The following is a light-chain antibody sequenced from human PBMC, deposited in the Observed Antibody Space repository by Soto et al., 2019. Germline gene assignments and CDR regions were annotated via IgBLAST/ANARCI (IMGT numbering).Light chain of an antibody. J-gene: IGKJ2*01. CDR2: GAS. V-gene: IGKV3-15*01. CDR1: QSVSSN. CDR3: QQYNNWPPYT. Sequence: EIVMTQSPATLSRSPGERATLSCRASQSVSSNLAWYQQKPGQAPRLLIYGASTRATGIPARFSGSGSGTEFTLTISSLQSEDFAVYYCQQYNNWPPYTFGQGTKLEIK.